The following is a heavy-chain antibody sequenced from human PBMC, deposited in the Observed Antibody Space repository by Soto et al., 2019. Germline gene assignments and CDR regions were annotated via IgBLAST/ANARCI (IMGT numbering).Heavy chain of an antibody. CDR1: GGSISSGGYY. CDR2: IYYRGST. CDR3: ARGKDDYGSGSYSFDY. D-gene: IGHD3-10*01. V-gene: IGHV4-31*03. J-gene: IGHJ4*02. Sequence: QVQLQESGPGLVKPSQTLSLTCTVSGGSISSGGYYWSWIRQHPGKGLEWIGYIYYRGSTFYNPSLKSRVTILVDTSKNQFSLKLSSVTAADTAVYYCARGKDDYGSGSYSFDYWGQGTLVTVSS.